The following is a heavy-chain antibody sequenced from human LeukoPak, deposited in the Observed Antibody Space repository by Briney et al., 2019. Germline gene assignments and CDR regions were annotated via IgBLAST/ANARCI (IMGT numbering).Heavy chain of an antibody. CDR3: ARSRTPFYYYGMHV. V-gene: IGHV1-2*02. D-gene: IGHD1-1*01. J-gene: IGHJ6*02. CDR2: IDPNSGGT. CDR1: GYIFTNYY. Sequence: GASVKVSCKASGYIFTNYYIHWIRQAPGQGLEWMGWIDPNSGGTHHAPNFQGRVTVTRDTSSSTVYMDLSRLRSADTAIYYCARSRTPFYYYGMHVWGLGTSVTVSS.